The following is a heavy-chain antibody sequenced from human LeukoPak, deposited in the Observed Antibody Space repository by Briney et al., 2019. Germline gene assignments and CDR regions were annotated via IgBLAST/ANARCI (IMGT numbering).Heavy chain of an antibody. D-gene: IGHD2-15*01. V-gene: IGHV3-23*01. CDR2: LISGGSP. J-gene: IGHJ4*02. CDR1: GFTFSSYV. Sequence: GGSLRLSCAASGFTFSSYVMSWVRQAPVKGLECVSALISGGSPYYADSVKGRFTISRDNPKNTLFLQMNSLRVEDTAIYYCVRQRGSCNEGTCYFDNWGQGTLVTVSS. CDR3: VRQRGSCNEGTCYFDN.